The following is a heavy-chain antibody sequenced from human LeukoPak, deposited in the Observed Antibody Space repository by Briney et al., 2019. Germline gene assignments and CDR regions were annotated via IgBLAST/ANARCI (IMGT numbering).Heavy chain of an antibody. Sequence: TGGSLRLSCAASGFTFSSYGMHWVRQAPGKGLEWVAFISSDGSDKYYADSMKGRFTISRDNSKNTLYLQMTSLRGEDTAMYYCAREGTARDAFDIWGQGTMVTVSS. CDR3: AREGTARDAFDI. CDR2: ISSDGSDK. J-gene: IGHJ3*02. CDR1: GFTFSSYG. V-gene: IGHV3-30*19. D-gene: IGHD2-21*02.